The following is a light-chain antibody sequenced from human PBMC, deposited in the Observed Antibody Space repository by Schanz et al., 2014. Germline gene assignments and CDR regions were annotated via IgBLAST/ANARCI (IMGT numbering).Light chain of an antibody. CDR3: QQYGTSPFT. Sequence: EIVMTQSPATLSVSPGERATLSCRASQNINGNLAWYQQKPGQAPRLLIYGALARATGVPARFSGSGSGTEFTLTISRLEPEDFAVYYCQQYGTSPFTFGPGTKVDIK. J-gene: IGKJ3*01. CDR2: GAL. V-gene: IGKV3-15*01. CDR1: QNINGN.